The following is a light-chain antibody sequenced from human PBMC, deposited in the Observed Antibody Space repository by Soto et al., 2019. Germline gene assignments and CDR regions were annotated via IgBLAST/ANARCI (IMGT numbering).Light chain of an antibody. J-gene: IGKJ5*01. V-gene: IGKV3-20*01. Sequence: EIVLTQSPGTLSLSPGERATLSCRASQSVNSSYLAWYQHKSGQAPRLLIYGASSGATDIPARCSGSGSGTGFTLTISRLEPEDCAVYYCQQYGSSPITFGQGTRLEIK. CDR3: QQYGSSPIT. CDR2: GAS. CDR1: QSVNSSY.